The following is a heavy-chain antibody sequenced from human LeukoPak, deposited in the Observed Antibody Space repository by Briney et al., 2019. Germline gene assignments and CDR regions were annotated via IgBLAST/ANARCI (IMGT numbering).Heavy chain of an antibody. CDR2: IYYSGST. CDR1: GGSISSSGYY. CDR3: AGRYCSSTGCYESYYYYGMDV. V-gene: IGHV4-31*03. J-gene: IGHJ6*02. D-gene: IGHD2-2*01. Sequence: SETLSLTCTISGGSISSSGYYWSWIRQHPGKGLEWIGYIYYSGSTYYNPSLKSRFTISVDTSKNQFSLKLSSVTAADTAVYYCAGRYCSSTGCYESYYYYGMDVWGQGTTVTVSS.